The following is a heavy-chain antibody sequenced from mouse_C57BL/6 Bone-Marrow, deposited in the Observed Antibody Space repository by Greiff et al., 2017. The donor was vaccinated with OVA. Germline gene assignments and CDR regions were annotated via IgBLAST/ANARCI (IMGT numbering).Heavy chain of an antibody. J-gene: IGHJ2*01. CDR3: ARHYYGSSYY. V-gene: IGHV5-6*01. CDR1: GFTFSSYG. Sequence: EVQLVESGGDLVKPGGSLKLSCAASGFTFSSYGMSWVRQTPDKRLEWVATISSGGSYTYYPDSVKGRFTISRVNAKNTLYLQMSSLKSEDTAMYYCARHYYGSSYYWGQGTTLTVSS. CDR2: ISSGGSYT. D-gene: IGHD1-1*01.